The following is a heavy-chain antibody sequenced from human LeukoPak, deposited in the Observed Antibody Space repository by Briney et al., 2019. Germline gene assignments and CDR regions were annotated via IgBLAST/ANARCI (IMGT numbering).Heavy chain of an antibody. CDR1: GGSISSGGYS. CDR3: ARESKGGSTRCYTCSAFEI. J-gene: IGHJ3*02. D-gene: IGHD2-2*02. Sequence: SETLSLTCAVSGGSISSGGYSWSWIRQPPGKGLEWIGYIYHSGSTYYNPSLKSRVTISVDRSKNQFSLKLSSVTAADTAVYYCARESKGGSTRCYTCSAFEIWGQGKMVTVFS. V-gene: IGHV4-30-2*01. CDR2: IYHSGST.